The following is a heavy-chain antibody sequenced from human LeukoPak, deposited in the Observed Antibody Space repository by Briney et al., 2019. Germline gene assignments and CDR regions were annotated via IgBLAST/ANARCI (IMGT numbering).Heavy chain of an antibody. V-gene: IGHV3-30*03. CDR2: ISYDGTNK. Sequence: GGALRLSCAASGFTFINYGMHWVRQAPGKGLEWVAVISYDGTNKYYADSVKGRFTISRDNSKNTLYLQMNSLKTDDTAVYYCADYGDYQYFDYWGQGTPVTVSS. J-gene: IGHJ4*02. CDR1: GFTFINYG. D-gene: IGHD4-17*01. CDR3: ADYGDYQYFDY.